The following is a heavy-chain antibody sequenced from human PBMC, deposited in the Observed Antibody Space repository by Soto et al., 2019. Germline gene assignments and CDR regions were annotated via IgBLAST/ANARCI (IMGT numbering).Heavy chain of an antibody. V-gene: IGHV1-2*04. D-gene: IGHD3-3*01. Sequence: ASVKVSCKASGYTFTGYYMHWVRQAPGQGLEWMGWINPNSGGTNYAQKFQGWVTMTRDTSISTAYMELSRLRSDDTAVYYCARENGRPYYDFWSGYYPAPTFSDWGQGTLVTISS. CDR2: INPNSGGT. CDR3: ARENGRPYYDFWSGYYPAPTFSD. J-gene: IGHJ4*02. CDR1: GYTFTGYY.